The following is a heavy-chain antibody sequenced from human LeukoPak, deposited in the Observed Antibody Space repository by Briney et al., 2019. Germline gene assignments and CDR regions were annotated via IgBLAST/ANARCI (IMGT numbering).Heavy chain of an antibody. D-gene: IGHD3-22*01. V-gene: IGHV1-2*06. CDR3: AGGDYDTSGYKFDY. Sequence: GESLKISCKASGYTFTGYYMHWVRQAPGQGLEWMGRIIPNSGGTNSGQKFQGRLTMTRDTSISTAYMELSRLSSDDTAVYYCAGGDYDTSGYKFDYWGQGTLSPSPQ. CDR2: IIPNSGGT. CDR1: GYTFTGYY. J-gene: IGHJ4*02.